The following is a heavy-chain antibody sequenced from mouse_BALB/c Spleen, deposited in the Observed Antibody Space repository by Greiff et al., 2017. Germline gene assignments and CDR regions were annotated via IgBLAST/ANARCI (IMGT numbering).Heavy chain of an antibody. CDR1: GFTFSDYG. CDR3: AREAHTGYFDY. CDR2: ISNLAYSI. J-gene: IGHJ2*01. D-gene: IGHD4-1*01. Sequence: DVMLVESGGGLVQPGGSRKLSCAASGFTFSDYGMAWVRQAPGKGPEWVAFISNLAYSIYYADTVTGRFTISRENAKNTLYLEMSSLRSEDTAMYYCAREAHTGYFDYWGQGTTLTVSS. V-gene: IGHV5-15*02.